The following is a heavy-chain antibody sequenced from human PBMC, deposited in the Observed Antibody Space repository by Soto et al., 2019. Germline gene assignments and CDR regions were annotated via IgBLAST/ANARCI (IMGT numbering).Heavy chain of an antibody. CDR2: TYYRSKWYN. CDR3: ARDLFIAAAGTLPELGENANYYYYGMDV. Sequence: KQSQTLSLTCAISGDSVSSNSAAWNWIRQSPSRGLEWLGRTYYRSKWYNDYAVSVKSRITINPDTSKNQFSLQLNSVTPEDTAVYYCARDLFIAAAGTLPELGENANYYYYGMDVWGQGTTVTVSS. D-gene: IGHD6-13*01. V-gene: IGHV6-1*01. CDR1: GDSVSSNSAA. J-gene: IGHJ6*02.